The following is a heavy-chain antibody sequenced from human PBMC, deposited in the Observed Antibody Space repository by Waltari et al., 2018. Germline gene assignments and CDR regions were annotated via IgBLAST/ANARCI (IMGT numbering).Heavy chain of an antibody. CDR1: GITFSRYW. V-gene: IGHV3-74*01. Sequence: EVQLVESGGGLVQPGGSLRLSCAASGITFSRYWMHWVRQAPGKGLVWVSRINSDGSSTSYADSVKGRFTISRDNAKNTLYLQMNSLRAEDTAVYYCATCYYYDSSGNNYVSDYWGQGTLVTVSS. CDR3: ATCYYYDSSGNNYVSDY. J-gene: IGHJ4*02. D-gene: IGHD3-22*01. CDR2: INSDGSST.